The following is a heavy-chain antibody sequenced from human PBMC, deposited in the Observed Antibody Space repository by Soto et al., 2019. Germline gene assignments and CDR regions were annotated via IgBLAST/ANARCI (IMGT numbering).Heavy chain of an antibody. CDR1: GGSFSGYY. V-gene: IGHV4-34*01. Sequence: SETLSLTCAVYGGSFSGYYWSWIRQPPGKGLEWIGEINHSGSTNYNPSLKSRVTISVDTSKNQFSLKLSSVTAADTAVYYCAHSPGGSRYDFWSQYYYMDVWGKGTTVTVSS. D-gene: IGHD3-3*01. CDR3: AHSPGGSRYDFWSQYYYMDV. CDR2: INHSGST. J-gene: IGHJ6*03.